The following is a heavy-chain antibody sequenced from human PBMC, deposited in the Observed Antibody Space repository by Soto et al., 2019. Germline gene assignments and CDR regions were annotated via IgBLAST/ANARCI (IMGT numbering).Heavy chain of an antibody. Sequence: EVQLVESGGGLVKPGGSLRLSCAASGFTFSSYSMTWVRQAPGKGLEWVSSISSSSSYIYYADSVKGRFTISRDNAKNSLYLQMNSVRAADTAVYYCARDDGGSGWSNDYWGQGTLVTVSS. V-gene: IGHV3-21*01. CDR3: ARDDGGSGWSNDY. J-gene: IGHJ4*02. CDR1: GFTFSSYS. CDR2: ISSSSSYI. D-gene: IGHD6-19*01.